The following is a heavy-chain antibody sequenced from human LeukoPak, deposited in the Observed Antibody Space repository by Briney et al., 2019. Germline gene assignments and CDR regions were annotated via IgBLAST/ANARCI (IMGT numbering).Heavy chain of an antibody. D-gene: IGHD6-13*01. Sequence: PGGSLRLSCAASGFTFSSYSMNWVRQAPGKGLEWVSSISSSSSYIYYADSVKGRFTISRDNAKNSLYLQMNSLRAEDTAVYYCARGAAAGTYNWFDPWGQGTLVTVSS. J-gene: IGHJ5*02. CDR2: ISSSSSYI. CDR3: ARGAAAGTYNWFDP. V-gene: IGHV3-21*01. CDR1: GFTFSSYS.